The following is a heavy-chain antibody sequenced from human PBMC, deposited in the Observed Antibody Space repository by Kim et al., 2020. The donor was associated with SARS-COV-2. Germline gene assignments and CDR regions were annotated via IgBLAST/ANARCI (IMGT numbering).Heavy chain of an antibody. V-gene: IGHV3-7*01. D-gene: IGHD4-17*01. CDR3: ARGGHYAGGGIFDL. CDR2: IKQDGSEK. CDR1: GFTSSNSW. Sequence: GGSLRLSCVASGFTSSNSWMSWVRQTPGKGLEWVANIKQDGSEKYYVDSVKGRFTISRDNAKNSLYLQMNSLRAEDTAVYHCARGGHYAGGGIFDLWGRGTLVAVSS. J-gene: IGHJ2*01.